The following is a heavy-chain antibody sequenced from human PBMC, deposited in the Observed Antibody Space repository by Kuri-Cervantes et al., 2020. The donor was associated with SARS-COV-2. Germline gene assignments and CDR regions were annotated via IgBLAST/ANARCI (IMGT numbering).Heavy chain of an antibody. CDR2: ISYDGSNK. Sequence: GGSLRLSCAASGFTFSSYAMHWVRQAPGKGLEWVAVISYDGSNKYYAHSVKGRFTISRDNSKNTLYLQMNSLRAEDTAVYYCAREAYYDFWSGYPLHFDYWGQGTLVTVSS. CDR1: GFTFSSYA. V-gene: IGHV3-30-3*01. CDR3: AREAYYDFWSGYPLHFDY. D-gene: IGHD3-3*01. J-gene: IGHJ4*02.